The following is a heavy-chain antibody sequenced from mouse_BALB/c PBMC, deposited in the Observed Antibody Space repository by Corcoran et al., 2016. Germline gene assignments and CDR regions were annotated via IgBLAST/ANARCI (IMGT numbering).Heavy chain of an antibody. Sequence: EFLLQQSGPELVKPGASVKIPCKASGYTFTDYNMDWVKQSHGKSLEWIGDINPNNGGTIYNQKFKGKATLTVDKSSSTAYMELRSLTSEDTAVYFCARGNELGRFAYWDQGTLVTVSA. CDR3: ARGNELGRFAY. D-gene: IGHD4-1*01. V-gene: IGHV1-18*01. CDR2: INPNNGGT. CDR1: GYTFTDYN. J-gene: IGHJ3*01.